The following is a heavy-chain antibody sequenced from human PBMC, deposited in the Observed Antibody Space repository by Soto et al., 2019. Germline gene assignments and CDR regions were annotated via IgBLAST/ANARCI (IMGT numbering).Heavy chain of an antibody. D-gene: IGHD2-21*02. V-gene: IGHV1-69*02. CDR1: GGTFSSYT. Sequence: ASVKVSSKASGGTFSSYTISWVRQAPGQGLEWMGRIIPILGIANYAQKFQGRVTITADKSTSTAYMELSSLRSEDTAVYYCARGPECGGDCSAFDYWGQGTLVTVSS. CDR2: IIPILGIA. CDR3: ARGPECGGDCSAFDY. J-gene: IGHJ4*02.